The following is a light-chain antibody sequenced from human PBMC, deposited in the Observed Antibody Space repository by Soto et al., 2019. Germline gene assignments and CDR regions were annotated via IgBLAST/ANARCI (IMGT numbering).Light chain of an antibody. CDR3: QQSYSTPWT. CDR2: GVS. J-gene: IGKJ3*01. CDR1: QSVRTY. Sequence: DIQVTQSPSSLSASVGDRVAITCRASQSVRTYLNWYQQKPGKAPNLLIYGVSTLHSGVPSRFIGAGSGTDFTLTISGLQPEDFETYYCQQSYSTPWTFGPGIKVDI. V-gene: IGKV1-39*01.